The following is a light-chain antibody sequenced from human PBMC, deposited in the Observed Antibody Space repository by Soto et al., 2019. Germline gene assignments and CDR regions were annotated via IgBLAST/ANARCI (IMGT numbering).Light chain of an antibody. J-gene: IGKJ3*01. CDR3: QEYKTSPFT. CDR1: QGISNY. CDR2: TAS. Sequence: DIQMTQSPSSLSAFVGDRVTITCRASQGISNYLAWYQQKPGRVPTLLIYTASTLRSGVPSRFSGSGSGTEFTLTISSLQPEDVASYYCQEYKTSPFTFGPGTKVDIK. V-gene: IGKV1-27*01.